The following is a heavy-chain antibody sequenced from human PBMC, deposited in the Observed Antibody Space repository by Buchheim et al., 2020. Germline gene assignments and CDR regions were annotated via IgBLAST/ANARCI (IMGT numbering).Heavy chain of an antibody. V-gene: IGHV3-7*01. CDR2: IQQDGSEK. CDR1: VFTFSSYW. CDR3: ARDGCSGGSCYGPDYYYGMDV. Sequence: EVQLVESGGGLVQPGGSLRLSCAASVFTFSSYWMSWVRQAPGKGLEWVANIQQDGSEKYYVASVKGRFTISRDTAKNSLYLQMNSLRAEDTAVYYCARDGCSGGSCYGPDYYYGMDVWGQGTT. J-gene: IGHJ6*02. D-gene: IGHD2-15*01.